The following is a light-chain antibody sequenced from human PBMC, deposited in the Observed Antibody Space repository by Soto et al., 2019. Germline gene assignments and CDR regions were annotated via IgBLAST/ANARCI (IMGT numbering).Light chain of an antibody. CDR1: EDIRSY. CDR3: LQYDNYPNT. V-gene: IGKV1-33*01. Sequence: DIQMTQSPSSLSASVGDRLTITCQASEDIRSYVNWYQQKPGKAPKLLLYDVTELESGVPSRFSGSRSGTDFTFTISGLQPEDIATYYCLQYDNYPNTFGGGTRVEIK. CDR2: DVT. J-gene: IGKJ4*01.